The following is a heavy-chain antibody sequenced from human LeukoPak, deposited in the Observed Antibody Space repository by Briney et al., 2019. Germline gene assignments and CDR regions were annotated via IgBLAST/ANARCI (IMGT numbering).Heavy chain of an antibody. CDR3: ARALAGGSGSYYYYYYGMDV. Sequence: PSETLSLTCTVSGGSISSYYWSWIRQPPGKGLEWIGEINHSGSTNYNPSLKSRVTISVDTSKNQFSLKLSSVTAADTAVYYCARALAGGSGSYYYYYYGMDVWGQGTTVTVSS. J-gene: IGHJ6*02. V-gene: IGHV4-34*01. D-gene: IGHD3-10*01. CDR2: INHSGST. CDR1: GGSISSYY.